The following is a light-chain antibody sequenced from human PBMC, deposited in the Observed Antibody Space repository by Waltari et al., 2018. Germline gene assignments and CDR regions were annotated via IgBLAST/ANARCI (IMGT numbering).Light chain of an antibody. Sequence: SYELTQPSSVSVSPGQTARITCSGDVLAKKYARWFQQKPGQAPMLVIYKDSERPSGIPERFSGSSSGTTVTLTISGAQVEDEADYYCYSAADNNLGVFGGGTKLTVL. CDR2: KDS. CDR1: VLAKKY. CDR3: YSAADNNLGV. J-gene: IGLJ2*01. V-gene: IGLV3-27*01.